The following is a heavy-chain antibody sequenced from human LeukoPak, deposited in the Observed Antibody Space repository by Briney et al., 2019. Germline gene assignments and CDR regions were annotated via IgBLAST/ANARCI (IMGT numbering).Heavy chain of an antibody. D-gene: IGHD2-8*01. CDR1: GFTFSSYA. J-gene: IGHJ5*02. V-gene: IGHV3-30*01. Sequence: GGSLRLSCAASGFTFSSYAMHWVRQAPGKGPEWVAVISYDGSNKYYADSVKGRFTISRDNSKNTLYLQMNSLRAEDTAVYYCAGALMSPFDPWGQGTLVTVSS. CDR3: AGALMSPFDP. CDR2: ISYDGSNK.